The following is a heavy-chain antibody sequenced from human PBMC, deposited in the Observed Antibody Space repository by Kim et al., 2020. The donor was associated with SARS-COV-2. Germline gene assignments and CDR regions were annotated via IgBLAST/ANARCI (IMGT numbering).Heavy chain of an antibody. CDR3: AKDSWEPIYYFDY. V-gene: IGHV3-9*01. Sequence: GGSLRLSCAASGFTFGDYAMHWVRQAPGKGLEWVSGISWNSGSIGYADSVKGRFTISRDNAKNSLYLQMNSLRAEDTALYYCAKDSWEPIYYFDYWGQGTLVTVSS. D-gene: IGHD1-26*01. CDR1: GFTFGDYA. CDR2: ISWNSGSI. J-gene: IGHJ4*02.